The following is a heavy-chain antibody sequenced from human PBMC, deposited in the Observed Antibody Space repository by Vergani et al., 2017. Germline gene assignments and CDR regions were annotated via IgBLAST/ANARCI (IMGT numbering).Heavy chain of an antibody. CDR3: ARGRAAGGITIFGVVIKESPNWFDP. CDR2: INPSGGST. V-gene: IGHV1-46*01. CDR1: GYTFTSYY. Sequence: QVQLVQSGAEVKKPGASVKVSCKASGYTFTSYYMHWVRQAPGQGLEWMGIINPSGGSTSYAQKFQGRVTMTTDTSTSTAYMELRSLRSDDTAVYYCARGRAAGGITIFGVVIKESPNWFDPWGQGTLVTVSS. D-gene: IGHD3-3*01. J-gene: IGHJ5*02.